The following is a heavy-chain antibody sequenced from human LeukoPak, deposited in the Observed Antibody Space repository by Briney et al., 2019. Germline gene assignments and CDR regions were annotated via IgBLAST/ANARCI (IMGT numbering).Heavy chain of an antibody. Sequence: GGSLRLSCAASGFSFSYYSMHWVRQAPGKGLEYVSAINPDGGRTYYTGFVKGRFIISRDNSKNTLYLQMGSLRAEDMAVYYCARVGDMDAFDIWGQGRMVTVSS. CDR1: GFSFSYYS. D-gene: IGHD2-21*01. CDR2: INPDGGRT. J-gene: IGHJ3*02. CDR3: ARVGDMDAFDI. V-gene: IGHV3-64*02.